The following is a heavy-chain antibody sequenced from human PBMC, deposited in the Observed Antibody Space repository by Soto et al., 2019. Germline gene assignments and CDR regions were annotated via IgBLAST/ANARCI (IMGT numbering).Heavy chain of an antibody. CDR2: IYFSGST. J-gene: IGHJ5*02. CDR3: ARAVATIGP. Sequence: QVQLQESGPRLVKPSETLSLTCTVSGDSISSYYWSWSRQPPGKGLEWIGYIYFSGSTNYNPSLKSRVTISVDTPKNQFSLKLTSVTAADTAVYYCARAVATIGPWGKGTLVPVSS. D-gene: IGHD5-12*01. V-gene: IGHV4-59*01. CDR1: GDSISSYY.